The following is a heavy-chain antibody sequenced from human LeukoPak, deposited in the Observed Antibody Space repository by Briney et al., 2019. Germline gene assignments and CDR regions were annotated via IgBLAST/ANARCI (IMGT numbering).Heavy chain of an antibody. D-gene: IGHD5-18*01. CDR3: WRGDCSYGSRY. J-gene: IGHJ4*02. CDR2: IIPILGTA. Sequence: AVTVSCKACVCTLRHYAISWVRQAPGQAREGMGRIIPILGTANYAQQLEGTVTITTDESTSTAYMELSSLRSGDTAVYLCWRGDCSYGSRYWGQGTLVTVSS. CDR1: VCTLRHYA. V-gene: IGHV1-69*11.